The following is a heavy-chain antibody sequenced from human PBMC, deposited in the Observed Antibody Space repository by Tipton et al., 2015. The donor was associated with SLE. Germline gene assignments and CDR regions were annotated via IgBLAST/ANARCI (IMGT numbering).Heavy chain of an antibody. Sequence: QSGAEVKKPGSSVKVSCKASGGTFSSYAISWVRQAPGQGLEWMGGIIPIFGTANYAQKFQSRATITTDESTSTAYMELSSLRSENMAVYYCASTPMPRNFGLLTWGQVTLVTVSS. V-gene: IGHV1-69*05. J-gene: IGHJ5*02. D-gene: IGHD3-3*02. CDR1: GGTFSSYA. CDR3: ASTPMPRNFGLLT. CDR2: IIPIFGTA.